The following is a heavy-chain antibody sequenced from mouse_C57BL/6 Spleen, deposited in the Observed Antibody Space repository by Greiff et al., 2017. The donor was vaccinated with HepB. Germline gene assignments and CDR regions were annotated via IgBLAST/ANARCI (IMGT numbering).Heavy chain of an antibody. D-gene: IGHD1-1*01. CDR3: ARGCGSSFWFAY. CDR2: SYPGSGNT. Sequence: QVQLQQSGPELVKPGASVKISCKASGYSFTSYYIHWVKQRPGQGLEWIGWSYPGSGNTKYNEKFKGKATMTADTSSSTAYMQLSSLTSEDSAVYYCARGCGSSFWFAYWGQGTLVTVSA. J-gene: IGHJ3*01. CDR1: GYSFTSYY. V-gene: IGHV1-66*01.